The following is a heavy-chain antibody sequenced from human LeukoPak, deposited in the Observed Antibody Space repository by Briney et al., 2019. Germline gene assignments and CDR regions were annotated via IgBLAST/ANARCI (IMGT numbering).Heavy chain of an antibody. D-gene: IGHD2-8*01. Sequence: SETLSLTCTVSGGSVGSGSYYWSWIRQPPGKGLEWIGYIYYSGSTNYNPSLKSRVTISVDTSKNQFSLKLSSVTAADTAVYYCARDRVGVPVWGQGTLVTVSS. CDR3: ARDRVGVPV. V-gene: IGHV4-61*01. CDR2: IYYSGST. J-gene: IGHJ4*02. CDR1: GGSVGSGSYY.